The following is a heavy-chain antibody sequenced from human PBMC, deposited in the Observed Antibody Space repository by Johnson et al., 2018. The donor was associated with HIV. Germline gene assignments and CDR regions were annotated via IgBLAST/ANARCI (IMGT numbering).Heavy chain of an antibody. CDR2: ISYDGSNK. CDR3: TNPDTAMATGAFDI. D-gene: IGHD5-18*01. CDR1: GFTFSSYG. V-gene: IGHV3-30*18. Sequence: QMLLVESGGGVVQPGRSLRLSCAASGFTFSSYGMHWVRQAPGKGLEWVAVISYDGSNKYYADSVKGRFTISRDNAKNSLYLQMNSLKTEDTAVYYCTNPDTAMATGAFDIWGQGTMVTVSS. J-gene: IGHJ3*02.